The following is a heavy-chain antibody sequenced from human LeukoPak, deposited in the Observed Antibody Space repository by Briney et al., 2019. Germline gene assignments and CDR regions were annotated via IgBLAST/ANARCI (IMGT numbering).Heavy chain of an antibody. Sequence: PGGSLRLSCAASGFTFSSYAMHWVRQAPGQGLEWVAFIRYDGSHKYYADSVKGRFTISRDNTKNTLYLQMNSLRPEDTAVYYCAKDPTNRAYYYYMDVWGKGTTVTVSS. CDR3: AKDPTNRAYYYYMDV. V-gene: IGHV3-30*02. CDR1: GFTFSSYA. CDR2: IRYDGSHK. D-gene: IGHD2-2*01. J-gene: IGHJ6*03.